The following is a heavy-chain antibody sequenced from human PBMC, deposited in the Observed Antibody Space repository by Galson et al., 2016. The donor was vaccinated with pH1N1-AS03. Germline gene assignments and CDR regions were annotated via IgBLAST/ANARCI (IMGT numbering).Heavy chain of an antibody. J-gene: IGHJ4*02. Sequence: LSCAASGFSVDDYGMSWVRQGPGKGLEWVAGINWNGDSLGYADSVKGRFTISRDNAKNSLYLQMNSLRLEDTAVYFCARRSRDDGSGYYTDYDYFDLWGREPWSPSPQ. CDR3: ARRSRDDGSGYYTDYDYFDL. D-gene: IGHD3-22*01. CDR1: GFSVDDYG. CDR2: INWNGDSL. V-gene: IGHV3-20*04.